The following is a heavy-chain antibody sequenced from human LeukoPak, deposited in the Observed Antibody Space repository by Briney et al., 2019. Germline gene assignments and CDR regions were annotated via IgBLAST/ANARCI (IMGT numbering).Heavy chain of an antibody. Sequence: GGSLRLSCAASLSTLSTYWMTWVRQAPGKGLEWVSVIYSGGSTYYADSVKGRFTISRDNSKNTLYLQMNSLRAENTAVYYCARLAAAHHFDYWGQGTLVPVSS. D-gene: IGHD6-13*01. CDR2: IYSGGST. J-gene: IGHJ4*02. CDR1: LSTLSTYW. CDR3: ARLAAAHHFDY. V-gene: IGHV3-66*04.